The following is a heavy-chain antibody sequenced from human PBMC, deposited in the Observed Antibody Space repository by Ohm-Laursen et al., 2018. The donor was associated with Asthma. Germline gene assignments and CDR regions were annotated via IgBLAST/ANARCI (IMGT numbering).Heavy chain of an antibody. CDR2: IDYSGTT. D-gene: IGHD3-22*01. V-gene: IGHV4-59*11. J-gene: IGHJ4*02. Sequence: PSDTLSLTCTVSGGPITNHYWTWIRQPPGKGLEWLGFIDYSGTTNYNASLKSRVTISLDTSKNQFSLNLYSVTAADTAVYYCARAGSSGYCFDYWGQGTLVTVSS. CDR3: ARAGSSGYCFDY. CDR1: GGPITNHY.